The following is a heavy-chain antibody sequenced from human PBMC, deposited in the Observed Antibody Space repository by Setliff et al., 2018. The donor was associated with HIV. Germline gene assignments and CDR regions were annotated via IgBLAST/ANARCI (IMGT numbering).Heavy chain of an antibody. CDR1: GYMFGPYG. CDR2: ISPYNGDT. V-gene: IGHV1-18*01. D-gene: IGHD3-3*01. CDR3: ARMNAYYNVWRSTYYFDY. Sequence: GASVKVSCKASGYMFGPYGFSWVRQVPGQRPEWMGWISPYNGDTYYDEKFQGRVTMTTDTSTSTASMELTSLRSDDTAVYYCARMNAYYNVWRSTYYFDYWGQGTLVTVSS. J-gene: IGHJ4*02.